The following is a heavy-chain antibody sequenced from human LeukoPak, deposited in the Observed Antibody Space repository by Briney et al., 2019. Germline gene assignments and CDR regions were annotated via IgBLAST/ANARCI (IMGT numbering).Heavy chain of an antibody. CDR1: GFTFSSYA. CDR3: AKSWWELLHSFDY. D-gene: IGHD1-26*01. V-gene: IGHV3-23*01. J-gene: IGHJ4*02. CDR2: ISGSGGST. Sequence: GGSLRPSCAASGFTFSSYAMSWVRQAPGKGLEWVSAISGSGGSTYYADSVKGRFTISRDNSKNTLYLQMNSLRAEDTAVYYCAKSWWELLHSFDYWGQGTLVTVSS.